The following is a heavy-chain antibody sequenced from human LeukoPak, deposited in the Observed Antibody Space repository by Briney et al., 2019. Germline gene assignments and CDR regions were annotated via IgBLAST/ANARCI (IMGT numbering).Heavy chain of an antibody. CDR3: ASWHSSGWFHWFDP. J-gene: IGHJ5*02. Sequence: SETLSLTCTVAGGSISSSYWRWIRQPTGKGLEWFGYIYYSGSTNYNPSLKSRVTISVDTPKNQFSLKLNSVTAADTAVYYCASWHSSGWFHWFDPWGQGTLVTVSS. V-gene: IGHV4-59*01. CDR2: IYYSGST. CDR1: GGSISSSY. D-gene: IGHD6-19*01.